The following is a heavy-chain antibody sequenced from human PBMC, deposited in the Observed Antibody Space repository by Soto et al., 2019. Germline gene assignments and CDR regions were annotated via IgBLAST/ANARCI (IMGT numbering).Heavy chain of an antibody. CDR2: VSYSGNR. CDR1: GGSISSGGYY. J-gene: IGHJ4*02. V-gene: IGHV4-31*03. Sequence: QVQLLESGPGLVTPSQTLSLTCTVSGGSISSGGYYWGWIRQPPGKGLEWIGLVSYSGNRYYNPSLESRVMISFDTSTNQFSLKLSSVTAADTAVYYCGRSHAGYWGQGTLVTVSS. CDR3: GRSHAGY. D-gene: IGHD3-10*01.